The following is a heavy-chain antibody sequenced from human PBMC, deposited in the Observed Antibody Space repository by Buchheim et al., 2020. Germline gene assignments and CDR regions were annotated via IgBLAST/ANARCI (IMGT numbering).Heavy chain of an antibody. Sequence: EVHLVESGGGLVRPGGSLRLSCAASGFTFSDFNINWVRQAPGKGLEWVSYISSSSYSTYYADSVNGRFTISRDNAKNSLYLQMNSLRAEDTAVYYCAAVVGDYYDSSGYYGDFDYWGQGTL. CDR1: GFTFSDFN. D-gene: IGHD3-22*01. V-gene: IGHV3-48*01. CDR3: AAVVGDYYDSSGYYGDFDY. CDR2: ISSSSYST. J-gene: IGHJ4*02.